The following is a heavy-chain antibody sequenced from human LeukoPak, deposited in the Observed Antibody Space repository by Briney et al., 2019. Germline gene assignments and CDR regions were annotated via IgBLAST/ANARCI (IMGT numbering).Heavy chain of an antibody. D-gene: IGHD3-22*01. V-gene: IGHV3-23*01. Sequence: PGGSLRLSSAASGFTFSNYDINWLRHAPGKVLELASAISGSGGSTYYADSVKGRSTISRDNSKNTLYLQMNSLRADDTAIYYCAKGGLSYDSSDYYYGEPSELDYWGQGTLVTVSS. J-gene: IGHJ4*02. CDR1: GFTFSNYD. CDR2: ISGSGGST. CDR3: AKGGLSYDSSDYYYGEPSELDY.